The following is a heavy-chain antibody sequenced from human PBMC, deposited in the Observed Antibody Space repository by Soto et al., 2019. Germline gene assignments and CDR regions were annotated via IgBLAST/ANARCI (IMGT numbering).Heavy chain of an antibody. CDR3: ARSGTAMVLDAFDI. V-gene: IGHV1-69*13. J-gene: IGHJ3*02. CDR1: GGTFSSYA. Sequence: SVKVSCKASGGTFSSYAISWVRQAPGQGLEWMGGIIPIFGTANYAQKFQGRVTITADESTSTAYMELSSLRSEDTAVYYCARSGTAMVLDAFDIWGQGTMVTVSS. D-gene: IGHD5-18*01. CDR2: IIPIFGTA.